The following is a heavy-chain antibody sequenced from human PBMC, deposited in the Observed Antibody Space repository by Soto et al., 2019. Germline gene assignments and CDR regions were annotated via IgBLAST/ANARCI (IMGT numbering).Heavy chain of an antibody. Sequence: SETLSLTCTVSGVSISSSSYYWGWIRQPPGKGLEWIGSFYYSGSTNYNPSLKNRVTISVDTSKNQLSLKLSFVTAADTAVYWCVRQTSGEFHLDYWGQGTQVTVSS. CDR1: GVSISSSSYY. CDR3: VRQTSGEFHLDY. J-gene: IGHJ4*02. V-gene: IGHV4-39*01. CDR2: FYYSGST. D-gene: IGHD3-10*01.